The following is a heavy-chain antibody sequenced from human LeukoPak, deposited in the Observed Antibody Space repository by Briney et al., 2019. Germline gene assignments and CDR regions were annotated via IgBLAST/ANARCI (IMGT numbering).Heavy chain of an antibody. CDR3: ARGYVWGSYRYRTYYFDY. CDR2: INHSGST. J-gene: IGHJ4*02. V-gene: IGHV4-34*01. CDR1: GGSFSGYY. Sequence: PSETLSLTCAVYGGSFSGYYWSRIRQPPGKGLEWIGEINHSGSTNYNPSLKSRVTISVDTSKSQFSLKLSSVTAADTAVYYCARGYVWGSYRYRTYYFDYWGQGTLVTVSS. D-gene: IGHD3-16*02.